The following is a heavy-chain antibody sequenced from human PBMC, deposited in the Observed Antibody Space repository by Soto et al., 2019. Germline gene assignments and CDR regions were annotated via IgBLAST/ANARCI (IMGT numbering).Heavy chain of an antibody. CDR2: IYYTGIT. CDR3: ARPARQDTVAGNY. CDR1: ACSISIGDYY. D-gene: IGHD6-19*01. V-gene: IGHV4-39*01. J-gene: IGHJ4*02. Sequence: SETLTLTCTVSACSISIGDYYLSWIRQPPGKGLEWIGNIYYTGITHYNPSLKSRATISIDTSKNQFSLNLNSVTATDTAVYYCARPARQDTVAGNYWGQGTLVTVSS.